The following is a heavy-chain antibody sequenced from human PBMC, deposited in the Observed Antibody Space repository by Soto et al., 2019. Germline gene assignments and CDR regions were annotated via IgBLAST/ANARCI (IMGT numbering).Heavy chain of an antibody. J-gene: IGHJ3*02. V-gene: IGHV1-69*13. CDR1: GGTFSSYA. D-gene: IGHD6-13*01. CDR3: ARDSISYSSSWYPAGRPFDI. CDR2: IIPIFGTA. Sequence: GASVKVSCKASGGTFSSYAISWVRQAPGQGLEWMGGIIPIFGTANYAQKFQGRVTITADESTSTAYMELSSLRSEDTAVYYCARDSISYSSSWYPAGRPFDIWGQGTMVTVSS.